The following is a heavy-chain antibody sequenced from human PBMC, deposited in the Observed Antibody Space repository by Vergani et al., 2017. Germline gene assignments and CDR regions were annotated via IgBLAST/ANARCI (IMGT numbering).Heavy chain of an antibody. V-gene: IGHV3-9*01. D-gene: IGHD3-10*01. CDR1: GFIFDDYA. CDR3: ARDRYYLGSGSYPYFYYYGLDV. J-gene: IGHJ6*02. Sequence: EVHLVESGGDLVEPGRSLRLSCAASGFIFDDYAMHWVRQVPGKGLEWVSGISWNSKSEAYADSVKGRFAISRDNAKNSLYLQMNSLRPEDTGVYYCARDRYYLGSGSYPYFYYYGLDVWGQGTAVTVSS. CDR2: ISWNSKSE.